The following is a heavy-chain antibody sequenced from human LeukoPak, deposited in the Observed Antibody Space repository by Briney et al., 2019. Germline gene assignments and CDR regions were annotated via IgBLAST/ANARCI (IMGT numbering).Heavy chain of an antibody. CDR1: GGSISSYY. Sequence: SETLSLTCTVSGGSISSYYWSWIRQPPGKGLEWIGYIYYSGSTNYNPSLKSRVTISVDTSKNQFSLKLSSVTAADTAVYYCARHAEAIVVVSQFDYWGQGTLVTVSS. CDR3: ARHAEAIVVVSQFDY. J-gene: IGHJ4*02. CDR2: IYYSGST. V-gene: IGHV4-59*08. D-gene: IGHD3-22*01.